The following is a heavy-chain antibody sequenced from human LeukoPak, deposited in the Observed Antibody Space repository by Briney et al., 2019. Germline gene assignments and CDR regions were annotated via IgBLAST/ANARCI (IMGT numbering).Heavy chain of an antibody. J-gene: IGHJ4*02. D-gene: IGHD1-26*01. V-gene: IGHV3-23*01. CDR1: GLTFSSYA. Sequence: PGGSLRLSCAASGLTFSSYAMSWVRQAPGKGLEWVSTISGSGGSTFYADSVKGRFTISRDNSKNTLYLQMNSLRAEDTAVYYCMKSSGSHFDYWGLGTLVTVSS. CDR2: ISGSGGST. CDR3: MKSSGSHFDY.